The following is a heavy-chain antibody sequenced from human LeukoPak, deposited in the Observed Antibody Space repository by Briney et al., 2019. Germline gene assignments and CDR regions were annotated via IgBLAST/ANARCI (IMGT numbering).Heavy chain of an antibody. CDR2: LFYSGST. V-gene: IGHV4-59*01. D-gene: IGHD3-10*01. J-gene: IGHJ4*02. CDR3: ATVAVIRGVTYFDY. CDR1: GGSNSSYY. Sequence: SETLSLTCTVSGGSNSSYYWSWIRQPPGKGLEWIAYLFYSGSTDYNPSLESRVTISVDTSKNQFSLKLRSVTAADTAVYYCATVAVIRGVTYFDYWGQGTLVTVSS.